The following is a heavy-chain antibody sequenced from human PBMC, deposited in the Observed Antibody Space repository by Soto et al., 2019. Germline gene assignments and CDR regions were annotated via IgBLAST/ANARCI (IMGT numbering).Heavy chain of an antibody. V-gene: IGHV3-33*01. CDR1: GFTFSSYG. Sequence: QVQLVESGGGVVQPGRSLRLSCAASGFTFSSYGMHWVRQAPGKGLEWVAVIWYDGSNKYYADSVKGRFTISRDNSKNTLYLQMNSLRAEDTAVYYCARDGALFDWLLNPGYYFDYWGQGTLVTVSS. CDR2: IWYDGSNK. J-gene: IGHJ4*02. D-gene: IGHD3-9*01. CDR3: ARDGALFDWLLNPGYYFDY.